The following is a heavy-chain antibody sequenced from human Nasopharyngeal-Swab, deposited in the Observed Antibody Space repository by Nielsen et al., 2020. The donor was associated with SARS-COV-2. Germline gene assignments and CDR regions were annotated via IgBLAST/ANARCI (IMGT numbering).Heavy chain of an antibody. CDR2: INPSGGST. D-gene: IGHD3-22*01. Sequence: ASVKVSCKASGYTFTSYGISWVRQAPGQGLEWMGIINPSGGSTSYAQKFQGRVTMTRDTSTSTVYMELSSLRSEDTAVYYCARALGDYYDSSVATGPDAFDIWGQGTMVTVSS. V-gene: IGHV1-46*01. CDR1: GYTFTSYG. J-gene: IGHJ3*02. CDR3: ARALGDYYDSSVATGPDAFDI.